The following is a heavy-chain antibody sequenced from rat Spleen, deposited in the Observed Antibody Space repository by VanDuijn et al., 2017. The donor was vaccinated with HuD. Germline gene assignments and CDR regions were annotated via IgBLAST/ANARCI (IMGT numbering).Heavy chain of an antibody. Sequence: QVQLKESGPGLVQPSQTLSLICTVSGFSLTSNGVSWVRQPPGKGLEWLAAVSSGGNTYYNSGIKSRLTISRDTSKSQVFLEMNSLQTEDTAVYFCRRDEYRNNWGFDYWGQGTLVTVSS. CDR3: RRDEYRNNWGFDY. V-gene: IGHV2S12*01. J-gene: IGHJ3*01. CDR2: VSSGGNT. D-gene: IGHD1-5*01. CDR1: GFSLTSNG.